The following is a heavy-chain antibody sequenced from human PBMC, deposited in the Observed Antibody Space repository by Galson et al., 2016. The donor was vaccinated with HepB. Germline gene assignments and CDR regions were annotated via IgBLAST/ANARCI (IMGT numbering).Heavy chain of an antibody. CDR2: IAPSDSYT. CDR3: TKSRAIKFDP. V-gene: IGHV5-10-1*01. D-gene: IGHD2-2*01. Sequence: QSGAEVKKPGESLRISCKVFGYTFTSYWISWVRQMPGKGLEWMGRIAPSDSYTNYSPSFQGHVTMSADKSISTAYLQWSRLKASDTGMYYCTKSRAIKFDPWGQGTLVTVSS. CDR1: GYTFTSYW. J-gene: IGHJ5*02.